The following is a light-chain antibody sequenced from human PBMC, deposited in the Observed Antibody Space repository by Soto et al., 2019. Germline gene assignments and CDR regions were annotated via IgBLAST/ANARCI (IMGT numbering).Light chain of an antibody. J-gene: IGLJ1*01. V-gene: IGLV1-40*01. CDR2: GNS. CDR3: QSYDISLTLRV. CDR1: SSNIGAGYD. Sequence: QSVLPQPPSVSGAPGQRVTLSCTGSSSNIGAGYDVHWYQQLPGTAPKLLIYGNSNRPSGVPDRFSGSKSGTSASLAITGLQADDEADYYCQSYDISLTLRVFGTGTKVTVL.